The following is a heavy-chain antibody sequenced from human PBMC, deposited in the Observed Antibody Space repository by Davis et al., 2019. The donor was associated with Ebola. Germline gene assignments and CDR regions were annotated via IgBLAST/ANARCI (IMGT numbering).Heavy chain of an antibody. CDR3: ARGSQDTTIFLDFIY. Sequence: ASVKVSCKASGYTFTSYGISWVRQAPGQGLEWMGWISTYNGNTNYAQKLQGRVTMTTDTSTSTAYMELRSLRSDDTAVYYCARGSQDTTIFLDFIYWGQGTLVIVSS. V-gene: IGHV1-18*04. CDR2: ISTYNGNT. D-gene: IGHD5-18*01. CDR1: GYTFTSYG. J-gene: IGHJ4*02.